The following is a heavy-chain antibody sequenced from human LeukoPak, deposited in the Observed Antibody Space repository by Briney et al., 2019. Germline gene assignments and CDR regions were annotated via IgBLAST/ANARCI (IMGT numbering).Heavy chain of an antibody. V-gene: IGHV1-69*13. CDR1: GYTFTSYG. CDR3: ASGARYGYFDY. Sequence: SVKVSCKASGYTFTSYGISWVRQAPGQGLEWMGGIIPIFGTANYAQKFQGRVTITADESTSTAYMELSSLRSEDTAVYYCASGARYGYFDYWGQGTLVTVSS. J-gene: IGHJ4*02. D-gene: IGHD1-26*01. CDR2: IIPIFGTA.